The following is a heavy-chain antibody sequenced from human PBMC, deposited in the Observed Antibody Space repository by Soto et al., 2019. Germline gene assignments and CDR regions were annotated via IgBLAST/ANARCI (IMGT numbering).Heavy chain of an antibody. Sequence: HLQLQESGPGLVKASETLSLTCTVSGGSISSTDHYWGWVSQPPGKGLEWLGSSYFAGSTFHNPALKSRATISVDTSRNQCSLRLTTVPASDTAVYYCARLVFHCLRGSCDDYSVYGLDVWGQGTTVTVSS. CDR2: SYFAGST. CDR1: GGSISSTDHY. D-gene: IGHD2-15*01. J-gene: IGHJ6*02. V-gene: IGHV4-39*01. CDR3: ARLVFHCLRGSCDDYSVYGLDV.